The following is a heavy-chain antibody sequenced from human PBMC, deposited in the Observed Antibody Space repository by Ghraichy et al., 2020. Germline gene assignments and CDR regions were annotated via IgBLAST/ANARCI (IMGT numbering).Heavy chain of an antibody. Sequence: GGSLRLSCAASGFSFSDYWMTWVRQAPGKGPEWVANIRPDGSEVFYAASVKGRFTISRDNAKDSLFLQMNNLRAEDRAVYYCARDGSGLWVRYFDLWGRGTLVTVSS. CDR1: GFSFSDYW. CDR2: IRPDGSEV. D-gene: IGHD3-9*01. CDR3: ARDGSGLWVRYFDL. V-gene: IGHV3-7*01. J-gene: IGHJ2*01.